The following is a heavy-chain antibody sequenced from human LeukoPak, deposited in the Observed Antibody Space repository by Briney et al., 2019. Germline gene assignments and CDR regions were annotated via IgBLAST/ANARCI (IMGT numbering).Heavy chain of an antibody. CDR1: GGSISSYY. D-gene: IGHD2-15*01. V-gene: IGHV4-59*12. J-gene: IGHJ4*02. CDR2: IYYSGST. Sequence: PSETLSLTCTVSGGSISSYYWSWIRQPPGKGLEWIGYIYYSGSTNYNPSLKSRVTISVDRSKNQFSLKLSSVTAADTAVYYCARSAASRYYFDYWGQGTLVTVSS. CDR3: ARSAASRYYFDY.